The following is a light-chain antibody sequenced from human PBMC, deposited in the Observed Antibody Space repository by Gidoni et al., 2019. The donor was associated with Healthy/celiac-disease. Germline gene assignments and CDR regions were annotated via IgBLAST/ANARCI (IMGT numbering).Light chain of an antibody. CDR1: QSISSW. CDR2: KAS. J-gene: IGKJ1*01. V-gene: IGKV1-5*03. CDR3: QQYNSYPWT. Sequence: DIQMTQTPSTLSASVGDRVTITCRASQSISSWLAWYQQNPGQAPKLLIYKASSLESGVPSRFSCSGSGTEFTLTIRSLQPDDFATYYCQQYNSYPWTFGQGTKVEIK.